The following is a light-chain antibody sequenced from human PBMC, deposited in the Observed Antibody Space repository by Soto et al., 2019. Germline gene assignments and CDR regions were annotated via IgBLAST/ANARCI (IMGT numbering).Light chain of an antibody. CDR3: QSYDRTLSVV. J-gene: IGLJ3*02. CDR1: SSNIGAGYE. V-gene: IGLV1-40*01. Sequence: QSVLTQPPSVSGAPGQRVTISCTGSSSNIGAGYEVHWYQQVPGTAPKLLVYGNTNRPSGVPDRFSGSTSGISASLAITGLQAEDDADYYFQSYDRTLSVVFGGGTKLTVL. CDR2: GNT.